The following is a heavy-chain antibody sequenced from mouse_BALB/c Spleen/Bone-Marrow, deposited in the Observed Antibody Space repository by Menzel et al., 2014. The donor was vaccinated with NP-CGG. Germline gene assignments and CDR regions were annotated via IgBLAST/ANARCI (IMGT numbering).Heavy chain of an antibody. D-gene: IGHD3-1*01. Sequence: EVKLMESGGGLVQPGGSLKLSCAASGFTFSSYTMSWVRQTPEKRLEWVAYISNGGGSTSHPDTVKGRFTISRDNAKNTLYLQMSSLKSEDTAMYYCSRHVGNPYAMDYWGQGTSVTVSS. CDR2: ISNGGGST. CDR3: SRHVGNPYAMDY. J-gene: IGHJ4*01. CDR1: GFTFSSYT. V-gene: IGHV5-12-2*01.